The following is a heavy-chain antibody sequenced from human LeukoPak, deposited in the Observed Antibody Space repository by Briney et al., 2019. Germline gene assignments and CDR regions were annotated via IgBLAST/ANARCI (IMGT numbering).Heavy chain of an antibody. V-gene: IGHV1-69*05. CDR3: ARVQVGLRFLEWLGYMDI. CDR2: IIPICGTA. Sequence: ASVKVSCKASGGTFSSYAISWVRQAPGQGLEWMGGIIPICGTANYAQKFQGRVTITTDESTSTAYMELSSLRSEDTAVYYCARVQVGLRFLEWLGYMDIWGKGTTVTVSS. CDR1: GGTFSSYA. J-gene: IGHJ6*03. D-gene: IGHD3-3*01.